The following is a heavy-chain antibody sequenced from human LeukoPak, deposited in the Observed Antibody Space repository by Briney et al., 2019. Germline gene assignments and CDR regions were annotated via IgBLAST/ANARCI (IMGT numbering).Heavy chain of an antibody. J-gene: IGHJ3*02. CDR2: IYYSGST. Sequence: SETLSLTCTVSGGSISSYYWSWIRQPPGKGLEWIGYIYYSGSTYYSPSLKSRVTISVDTSKNQFSLKLSSVTAADTAVYYCARDPSKYCSGGSCYSGDAFDIWGQGTMVTVSS. D-gene: IGHD2-15*01. CDR1: GGSISSYY. V-gene: IGHV4-30-4*01. CDR3: ARDPSKYCSGGSCYSGDAFDI.